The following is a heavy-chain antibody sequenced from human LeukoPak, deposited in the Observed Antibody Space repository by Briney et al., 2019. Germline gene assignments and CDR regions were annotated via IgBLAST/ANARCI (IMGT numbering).Heavy chain of an antibody. CDR1: GGSISSGSYY. CDR3: ASEIDRDIVAVPAARYMDV. J-gene: IGHJ6*03. D-gene: IGHD2-2*01. CDR2: IYTSGST. Sequence: PSETLSLTCTVSGGSISSGSYYWRWIRQPAGKGLEWIGRIYTSGSTNYNPSLKSRVTISVDTSKNQFSLKLSSVTAADTAVYYCASEIDRDIVAVPAARYMDVWGKGTTVTVSS. V-gene: IGHV4-61*02.